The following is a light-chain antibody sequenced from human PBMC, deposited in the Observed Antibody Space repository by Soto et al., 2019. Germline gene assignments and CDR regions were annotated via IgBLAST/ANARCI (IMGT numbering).Light chain of an antibody. CDR2: AAS. J-gene: IGKJ1*01. Sequence: DIQVTQSPSSLSASVGDRVTITCRASQDIKNSLNWYQRKPGTAPRLLIYAASNLHSGVPSTFSASGSGTDFALNISSLQADDFGTYYCQQGFSLPWTFGQGTKVEVK. CDR3: QQGFSLPWT. V-gene: IGKV1-39*01. CDR1: QDIKNS.